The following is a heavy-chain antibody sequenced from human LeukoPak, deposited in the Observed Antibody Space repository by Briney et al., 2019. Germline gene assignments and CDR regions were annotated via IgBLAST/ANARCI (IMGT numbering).Heavy chain of an antibody. CDR2: ISSSSSNI. Sequence: GGSLRLSRAASGFTFSSYSMNWVRQAPGKGLEGVSFISSSSSNIYCADSVKGRFTISRDNAKNSLYLQMDSLRAEDTAVYYCARGYDAPRWGRGTLVTVSS. J-gene: IGHJ2*01. D-gene: IGHD3-16*01. CDR1: GFTFSSYS. CDR3: ARGYDAPR. V-gene: IGHV3-21*01.